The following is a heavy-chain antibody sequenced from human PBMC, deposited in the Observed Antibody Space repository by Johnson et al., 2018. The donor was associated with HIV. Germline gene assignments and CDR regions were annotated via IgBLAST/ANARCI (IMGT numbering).Heavy chain of an antibody. J-gene: IGHJ3*02. CDR1: GFTFSSYW. Sequence: MLLVESGGGLVQPGGSLRLSCAASGFTFSSYWMSWVRQAPGKGLEWVANIKQDGNNKYYADSVKGRFTISRDNSKNTLYLQINSLRVEDTAMYYCARGPILEWLSGDGLDMWGQGTKVTV. D-gene: IGHD3-3*01. V-gene: IGHV3-7*03. CDR3: ARGPILEWLSGDGLDM. CDR2: IKQDGNNK.